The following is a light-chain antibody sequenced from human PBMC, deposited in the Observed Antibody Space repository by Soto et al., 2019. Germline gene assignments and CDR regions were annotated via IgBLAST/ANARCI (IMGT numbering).Light chain of an antibody. Sequence: DIQMTQSPSSLSASVGDRVTITCRASQSISSYLNWYQQKPGKAPKLLIYAASSLQSGVPSRFRGSGSGTDFTLTISRLQPEDCATDYCQQSYSTPITFGQGTRLEIK. J-gene: IGKJ5*01. CDR3: QQSYSTPIT. CDR2: AAS. CDR1: QSISSY. V-gene: IGKV1-39*01.